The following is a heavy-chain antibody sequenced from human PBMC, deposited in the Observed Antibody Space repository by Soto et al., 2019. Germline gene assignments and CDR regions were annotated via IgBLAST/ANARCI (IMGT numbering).Heavy chain of an antibody. Sequence: SETLSLTCTVSGGSISSGGYYWSWIRQHPGKGLEWIGYIYYSGSTYYNPSLKSRVTISVDTSKNQFSLKLSSVTAADTAVYYCARGGVGDYDFWSGRNNWFDPWGQGTLVTVSS. V-gene: IGHV4-31*03. CDR1: GGSISSGGYY. J-gene: IGHJ5*02. CDR2: IYYSGST. CDR3: ARGGVGDYDFWSGRNNWFDP. D-gene: IGHD3-3*01.